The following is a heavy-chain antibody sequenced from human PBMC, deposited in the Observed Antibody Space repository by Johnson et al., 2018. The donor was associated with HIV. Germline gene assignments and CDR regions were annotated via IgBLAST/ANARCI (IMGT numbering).Heavy chain of an antibody. CDR3: ARACRDGYTCDVYDV. V-gene: IGHV3-30*14. J-gene: IGHJ3*01. CDR2: ISYDGSNK. CDR1: GFTLSSYA. Sequence: QVQLVESGGGVVQPGRSLRLSCTASGFTLSSYAIHWVRKAPGKGLEWVAVISYDGSNKYSADSVKGRFTISRDNSKNTLFLQMNSLRAEDTAVFYCARACRDGYTCDVYDVWGQGTMVTVSS. D-gene: IGHD5-24*01.